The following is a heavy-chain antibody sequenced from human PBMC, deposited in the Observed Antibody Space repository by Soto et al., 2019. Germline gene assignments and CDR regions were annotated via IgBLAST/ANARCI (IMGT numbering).Heavy chain of an antibody. V-gene: IGHV4-31*11. J-gene: IGHJ4*02. CDR2: IYYTGTT. Sequence: SETLSLTCAVSGASISSGGYYWSWIRQHPGKGLEWIGCIYYTGTTYYVPSLTGRVTFSVDTSKNQLSLHLRFVTAADTAIYYCARSYGISTKPLDYWVQGALVT. D-gene: IGHD4-17*01. CDR1: GASISSGGYY. CDR3: ARSYGISTKPLDY.